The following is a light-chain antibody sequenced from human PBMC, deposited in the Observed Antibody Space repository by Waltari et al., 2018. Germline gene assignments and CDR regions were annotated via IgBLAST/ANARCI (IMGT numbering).Light chain of an antibody. CDR1: SSDVGSYNL. Sequence: QSALTQPASVSGSPGQSITISCTGTSSDVGSYNLFSWYQQHPGKAPKLMVYEVTKRPAGVVNRFSGSKSGNAASLTIAGLQAEDEADYYCCSYAGSSTLVFGGGTKVTVL. CDR2: EVT. J-gene: IGLJ3*02. V-gene: IGLV2-23*02. CDR3: CSYAGSSTLV.